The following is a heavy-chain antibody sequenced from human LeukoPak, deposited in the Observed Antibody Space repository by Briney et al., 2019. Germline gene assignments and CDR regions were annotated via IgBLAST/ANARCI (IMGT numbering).Heavy chain of an antibody. J-gene: IGHJ4*02. Sequence: PSQTLSLTCTVSGGSISSGDYYWSWIRQPPGKGLEWIWYIYYSGSTYYNPSLKSRVTISVDTSKNQFSLKLSSVTAADTAVYYCARVDCSSTSCYFVDYWGQGTLVTVSS. CDR3: ARVDCSSTSCYFVDY. V-gene: IGHV4-30-4*01. CDR2: IYYSGST. D-gene: IGHD2-2*01. CDR1: GGSISSGDYY.